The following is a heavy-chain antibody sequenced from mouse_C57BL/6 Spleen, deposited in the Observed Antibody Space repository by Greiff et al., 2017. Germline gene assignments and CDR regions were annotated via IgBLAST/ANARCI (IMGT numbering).Heavy chain of an antibody. J-gene: IGHJ2*01. V-gene: IGHV1-22*01. CDR3: AKGFITTVVEEDY. D-gene: IGHD1-1*01. CDR2: INPNNGGT. CDR1: GYTFTDYN. Sequence: VQLQQSGPELVKPGASVKMSCKASGYTFTDYNMHWVKQSHGKSLEWIGYINPNNGGTSYNQKFKGKATLTVNKSSSTAYMELRSLTSEDSAVYYCAKGFITTVVEEDYWGQGTTLTVSS.